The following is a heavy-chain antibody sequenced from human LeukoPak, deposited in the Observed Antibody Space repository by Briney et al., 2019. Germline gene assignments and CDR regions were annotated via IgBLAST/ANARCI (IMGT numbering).Heavy chain of an antibody. J-gene: IGHJ5*02. V-gene: IGHV4-39*01. CDR2: IYYSGST. CDR1: GGSISSSSYY. D-gene: IGHD2-15*01. Sequence: MSSETLSLTCPVSGGSISSSSYYWGWIRQPPGKGLEWIGSIYYSGSTYYNPSLKSRVTISVDTSKNQFSLKLSSVTAADTAVYYCARLEDWFDPWGQGTLVTVSS. CDR3: ARLEDWFDP.